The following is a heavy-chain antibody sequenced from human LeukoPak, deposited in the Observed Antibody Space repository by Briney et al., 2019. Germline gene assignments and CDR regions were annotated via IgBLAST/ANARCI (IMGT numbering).Heavy chain of an antibody. Sequence: QPGGSLRLSCAASGFPFSSYWMHWVRQAPGKGLVWVSRINSDGSSTSYADSVKGRFTISRDNAKNTLYLQMNSLRAEDTAVYYCARDRGKQLVLGLFDYWGQGTLVTVSS. CDR3: ARDRGKQLVLGLFDY. CDR1: GFPFSSYW. D-gene: IGHD6-13*01. CDR2: INSDGSST. V-gene: IGHV3-74*01. J-gene: IGHJ4*02.